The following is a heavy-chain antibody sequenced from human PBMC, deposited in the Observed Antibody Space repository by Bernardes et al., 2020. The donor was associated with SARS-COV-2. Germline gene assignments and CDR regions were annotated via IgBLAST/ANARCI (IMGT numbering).Heavy chain of an antibody. Sequence: PGKGLEWNGEINDSGRTNLHPSLKSRVTISVDTSKNQFSLKLSSVTAADTAVYYCSRDPGAADRFGMDVWGQGTTVTVSS. CDR3: SRDPGAADRFGMDV. CDR2: INDSGRT. J-gene: IGHJ6*02. V-gene: IGHV4-34*01. D-gene: IGHD6-25*01.